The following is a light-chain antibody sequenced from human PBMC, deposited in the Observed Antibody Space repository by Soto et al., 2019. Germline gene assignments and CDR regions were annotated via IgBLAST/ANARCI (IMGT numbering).Light chain of an antibody. J-gene: IGLJ3*02. CDR1: SSDVGKHNY. Sequence: QSALTQPRSVSGSPGQSVTISCTGTSSDVGKHNYVSWYQQHPGKAPKLMIYDVTERPSGVPDRFSGSKSANTASLTISGLQPEDEADYYCCSYAGTYTLVFGGGTKLTVL. CDR2: DVT. V-gene: IGLV2-11*02. CDR3: CSYAGTYTLV.